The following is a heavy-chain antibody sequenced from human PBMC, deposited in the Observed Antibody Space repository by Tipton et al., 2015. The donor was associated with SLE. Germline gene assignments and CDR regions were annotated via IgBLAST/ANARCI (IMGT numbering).Heavy chain of an antibody. Sequence: PGLVKPSGTLSLTCAVSGGSISSYYWSWIRQPPGKGLEWIGYIYYSGSTNYNPSLKSRVTISVDTSKNQFSLKLSSVTAADTAVYYCARDASYLGDYGMDVWGQGTTVTVSS. CDR1: GGSISSYY. CDR3: ARDASYLGDYGMDV. CDR2: IYYSGST. V-gene: IGHV4-59*12. D-gene: IGHD1-26*01. J-gene: IGHJ6*02.